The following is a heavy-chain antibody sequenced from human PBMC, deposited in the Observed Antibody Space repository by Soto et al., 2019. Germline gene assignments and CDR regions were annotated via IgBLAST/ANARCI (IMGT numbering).Heavy chain of an antibody. CDR2: IYYSGST. CDR3: GSVAGKKYDY. J-gene: IGHJ4*02. D-gene: IGHD6-19*01. CDR1: GGSISSSSYY. Sequence: SETLSLTCTVSGGSISSSSYYWGWIRQPPGKGLEWIGSIYYSGSTYYNPSLKSRVTKSVDTSKNQFSLKLSSVTAADTAVYYCGSVAGKKYDYWGQGTLVTVSS. V-gene: IGHV4-39*01.